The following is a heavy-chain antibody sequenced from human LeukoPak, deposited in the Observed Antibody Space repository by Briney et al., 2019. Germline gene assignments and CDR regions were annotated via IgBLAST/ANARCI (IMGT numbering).Heavy chain of an antibody. CDR1: GFTFSSHG. J-gene: IGHJ4*02. D-gene: IGHD3-10*01. CDR2: IRYDGSDK. CDR3: AKDRLYGSGSYAPDFDY. Sequence: GGSLRLSCAASGFTFSSHGMHWVRQAPGKGLEWVAFIRYDGSDKYYADSVKGRFTISRGNSKNTLYLQMNSLRAEDTAVYYCAKDRLYGSGSYAPDFDYWGQETLVTVSS. V-gene: IGHV3-30*02.